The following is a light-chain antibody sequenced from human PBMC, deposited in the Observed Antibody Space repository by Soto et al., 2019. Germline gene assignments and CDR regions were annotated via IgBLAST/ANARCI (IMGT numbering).Light chain of an antibody. Sequence: QSALTQPASVSGSPGQSITISCTGTSSDVGSYKFVSWYQQHPGKAPKLMIYEGSKRPSGVSNRFSGSKSGNTASLTISGLQAEDEADYYRCSYAGSSTLVFGGGTKVTVL. CDR2: EGS. V-gene: IGLV2-23*01. CDR1: SSDVGSYKF. J-gene: IGLJ2*01. CDR3: CSYAGSSTLV.